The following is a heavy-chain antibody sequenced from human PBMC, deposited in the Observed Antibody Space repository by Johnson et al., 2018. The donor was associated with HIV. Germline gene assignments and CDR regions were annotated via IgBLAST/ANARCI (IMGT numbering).Heavy chain of an antibody. CDR2: ISGSGGST. Sequence: VQLVESGGGLVQPGGSLRLSCAASGFTFSSYAMSWVRQAPGKGLEWVSAISGSGGSTYYADSVRGRITISRDNSKNTLSLQMNSLRAEDTAVYYCAKGIYDFWGGYLLDAFDMWGQGTMVTVSS. V-gene: IGHV3-23*04. D-gene: IGHD3-3*01. CDR1: GFTFSSYA. CDR3: AKGIYDFWGGYLLDAFDM. J-gene: IGHJ3*02.